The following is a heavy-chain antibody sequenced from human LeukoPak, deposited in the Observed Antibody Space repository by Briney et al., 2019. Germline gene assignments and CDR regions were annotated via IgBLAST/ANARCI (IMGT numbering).Heavy chain of an antibody. CDR2: IYSDNT. D-gene: IGHD3-22*01. V-gene: IGHV3-53*01. CDR3: ARSFPMIVGNWFDP. J-gene: IGHJ5*02. Sequence: GGSLRLSCTVSGFTVSSNSMSWVRQAPGRGLEWVSFIYSDNTHYSDSVKGRFTISRDNSKNTLYLQMNSLRAEDTAVYYCARSFPMIVGNWFDPWGQGPWSPSPQ. CDR1: GFTVSSNS.